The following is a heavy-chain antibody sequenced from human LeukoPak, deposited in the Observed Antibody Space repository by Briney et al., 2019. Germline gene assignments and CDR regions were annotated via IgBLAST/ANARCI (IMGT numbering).Heavy chain of an antibody. CDR3: ARGRAIFGVVNSRPFDP. Sequence: TSETLSLTCAVYGGSFSGYYWSWIRQPPGKGLEWIGEINHSGSTNYNPSLKSRVTISVDTSKNQFSLKLSSVTAADTAVYYCARGRAIFGVVNSRPFDPWGQGTLVTVSS. J-gene: IGHJ5*02. CDR1: GGSFSGYY. V-gene: IGHV4-34*01. CDR2: INHSGST. D-gene: IGHD3-3*01.